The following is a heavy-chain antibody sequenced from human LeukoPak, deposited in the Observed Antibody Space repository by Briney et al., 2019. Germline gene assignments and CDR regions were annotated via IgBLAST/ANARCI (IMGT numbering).Heavy chain of an antibody. CDR1: GDSISSSSYY. CDR3: ARDLTYNYGPAPFDY. D-gene: IGHD5-18*01. Sequence: PSETLSLTCTVSGDSISSSSYYWGWIRQPPGKGLEWIGSIYYTGSTYYNPSLKSRVTISVDTSKNQFSLNLNSVTAADTAVYYCARDLTYNYGPAPFDYWGQGALVTVSS. J-gene: IGHJ4*02. CDR2: IYYTGST. V-gene: IGHV4-39*07.